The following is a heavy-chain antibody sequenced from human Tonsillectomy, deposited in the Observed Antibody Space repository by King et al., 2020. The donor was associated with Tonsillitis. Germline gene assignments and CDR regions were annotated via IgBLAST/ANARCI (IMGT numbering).Heavy chain of an antibody. CDR1: GGSVSGNY. J-gene: IGHJ4*02. D-gene: IGHD4-23*01. Sequence: VQLQESGPGLVKHSETLSLTCTVSGGSVSGNYWSWIRQSAGKGLEWIGRIYTRGNTDYNPSLKSRVTMSIDTSNNKFSLKLSSVPAADTAVYYCARGDFRVTPFDCWGQGVLVTVSS. CDR2: IYTRGNT. CDR3: ARGDFRVTPFDC. V-gene: IGHV4-4*07.